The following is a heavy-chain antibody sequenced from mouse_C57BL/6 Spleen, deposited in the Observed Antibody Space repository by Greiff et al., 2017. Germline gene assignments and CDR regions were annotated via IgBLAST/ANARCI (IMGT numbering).Heavy chain of an antibody. D-gene: IGHD2-2*01. CDR3: ARLVTPGNFDY. CDR2: IDPSDSYT. J-gene: IGHJ2*01. V-gene: IGHV1-50*01. CDR1: GYTFTSYW. Sequence: QVQLQQPGAELVMPGASVKLSCKASGYTFTSYWMQWVKQRPGQGLEWIGEIDPSDSYTNYNQKFKGKATLTVDTSSSTAYMQLSSLTSEDSAVYYCARLVTPGNFDYWGQGTTLTVSS.